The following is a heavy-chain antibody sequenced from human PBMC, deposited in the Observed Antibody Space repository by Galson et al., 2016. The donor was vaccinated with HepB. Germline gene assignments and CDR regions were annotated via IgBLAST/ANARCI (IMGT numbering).Heavy chain of an antibody. D-gene: IGHD2-2*02. CDR1: SDPVTSGTYY. J-gene: IGHJ6*02. CDR3: ARDEGFYNGMDV. Sequence: TCTVSSDPVTSGTYYWSWVRQSPGKGLGWIGYIHDSGNTNYNPSIKSRVTISRDTSKNQFFLELTSVTAADTAVYYCARDEGFYNGMDVWGQGTTVTVAS. V-gene: IGHV4-61*01. CDR2: IHDSGNT.